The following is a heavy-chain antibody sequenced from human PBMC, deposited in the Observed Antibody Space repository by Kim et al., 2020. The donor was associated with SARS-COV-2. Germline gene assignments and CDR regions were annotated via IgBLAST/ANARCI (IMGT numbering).Heavy chain of an antibody. CDR2: IYPGDSDT. Sequence: GESMKISCKGSGYSFTSYWIGWVRQMPGKGLEWMGIIYPGDSDTRYSPSFQGQVTISADKSISTAYLQWSSLKASDTAMYYCARRVGANTASNWFDPWGQGTLVTVSS. CDR1: GYSFTSYW. CDR3: ARRVGANTASNWFDP. D-gene: IGHD1-26*01. V-gene: IGHV5-51*01. J-gene: IGHJ5*02.